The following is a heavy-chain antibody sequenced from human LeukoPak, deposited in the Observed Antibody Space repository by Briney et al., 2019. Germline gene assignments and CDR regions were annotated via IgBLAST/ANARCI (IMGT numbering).Heavy chain of an antibody. V-gene: IGHV4-59*12. D-gene: IGHD5-12*01. CDR1: GASISSYY. Sequence: PSETLSLTCTVSGASISSYYWSWIRQSPGKGLEWIGYVHHTGSRSYNPSLKSRVTISLDRDKSQFSLKLSSVTAADTAVYYCARGLLRLNYFDYWGQGTLVTVSS. CDR3: ARGLLRLNYFDY. CDR2: VHHTGSR. J-gene: IGHJ4*02.